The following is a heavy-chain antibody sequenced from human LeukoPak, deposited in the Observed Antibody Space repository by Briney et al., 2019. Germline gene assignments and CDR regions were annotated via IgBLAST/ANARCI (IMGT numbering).Heavy chain of an antibody. D-gene: IGHD3-22*01. J-gene: IGHJ5*02. CDR3: ARIIRTAGYYSNPKSGSFDL. Sequence: SETLSLTCTVSGASIRANHHYWAWVLQPPGKGLEWIGTIFSSGTAYYNPSLRTRVSISVDTSKNEFSLRLSAVTAADTGLYYCARIIRTAGYYSNPKSGSFDLWGQGILVTVSS. V-gene: IGHV4-39*01. CDR2: IFSSGTA. CDR1: GASIRANHHY.